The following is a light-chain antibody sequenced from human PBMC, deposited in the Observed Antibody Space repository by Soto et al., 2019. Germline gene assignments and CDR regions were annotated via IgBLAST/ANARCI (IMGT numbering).Light chain of an antibody. Sequence: DIQMTQSPSAMSASVGDRVTITCRASQDISNSLAWLQQRPGKVPKRLIYPAPSLQSGVPSRFSGSRSGTEFTLTVSSLQPEDFATYYCQQYNSYRWTFGQGTKVDIK. CDR1: QDISNS. V-gene: IGKV1-17*03. CDR2: PAP. J-gene: IGKJ1*01. CDR3: QQYNSYRWT.